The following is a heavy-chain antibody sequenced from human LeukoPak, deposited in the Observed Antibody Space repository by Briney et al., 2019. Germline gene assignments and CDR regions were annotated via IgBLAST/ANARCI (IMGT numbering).Heavy chain of an antibody. Sequence: GASVKVSCKASGGTFSSYAISWVRQAPGKGLEWMGGFDPEDGETIYAQKFQGRVTMTEDTSTDTAYMELSSLRSEDTAVYYCATGPWFGESPFDYWGQGTLVTVSS. V-gene: IGHV1-24*01. J-gene: IGHJ4*02. CDR2: FDPEDGET. CDR3: ATGPWFGESPFDY. CDR1: GGTFSSYA. D-gene: IGHD3-10*01.